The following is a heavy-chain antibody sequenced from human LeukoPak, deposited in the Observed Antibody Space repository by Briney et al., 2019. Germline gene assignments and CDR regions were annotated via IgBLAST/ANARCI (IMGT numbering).Heavy chain of an antibody. Sequence: PGGSLRLSCAASGFTFSNYAMSWVRQAPGKGLEWVSAISGSGGTTYYADSVKGRFTISRDNSKNTLYLQMNSPRAEDTAVYYCANYYDSSGYFLGYYFDYWGQGTLVTVSS. D-gene: IGHD3-22*01. V-gene: IGHV3-23*01. CDR2: ISGSGGTT. CDR3: ANYYDSSGYFLGYYFDY. J-gene: IGHJ4*02. CDR1: GFTFSNYA.